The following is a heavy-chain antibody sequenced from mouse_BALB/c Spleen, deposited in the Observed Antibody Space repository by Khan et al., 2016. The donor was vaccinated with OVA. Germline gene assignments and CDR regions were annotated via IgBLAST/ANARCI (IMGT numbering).Heavy chain of an antibody. J-gene: IGHJ3*01. CDR2: ISSGGDYT. V-gene: IGHV5-6*01. Sequence: EVELVVSGGDLVKPGGSLKLSCAASGFTFSSYSMSWVRQTLDKRREWVATISSGGDYTYCPDSVKGRFTISRDNAKNTLYLQMSSLKSKAAAMYYYASPLTGSFTYWGQGTLVTVSA. CDR3: ASPLTGSFTY. CDR1: GFTFSSYS. D-gene: IGHD4-1*01.